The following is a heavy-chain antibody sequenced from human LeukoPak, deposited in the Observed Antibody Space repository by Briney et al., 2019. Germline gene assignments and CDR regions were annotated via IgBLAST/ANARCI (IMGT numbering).Heavy chain of an antibody. D-gene: IGHD6-19*01. J-gene: IGHJ4*02. CDR3: ARVKGSGWYEVDY. CDR1: GFTFSSYE. V-gene: IGHV3-48*03. Sequence: GRSLRLSCAASGFTFSSYEMNWVRQAPGKGLEWDSYISSGGTTLYYADSVKGRFTISRDNVKNSMYLQMNSLSAEDTGVYYCARVKGSGWYEVDYWGQGTLVTVSS. CDR2: ISSGGTTL.